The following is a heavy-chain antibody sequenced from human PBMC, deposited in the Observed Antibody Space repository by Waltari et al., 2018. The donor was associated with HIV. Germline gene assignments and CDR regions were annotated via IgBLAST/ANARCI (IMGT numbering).Heavy chain of an antibody. V-gene: IGHV5-51*01. Sequence: EVQLVQSGAEVKKPGESLKISCKGSGYSFTNYWIGWVRQVPGKGLECMGIIYPGDSDTKSSPSFQGQVTISADKSISTTYLQWSSLKASDTAMYYCAVGDSSGYYLDFDYWGQGTLVTVSS. CDR1: GYSFTNYW. J-gene: IGHJ4*02. D-gene: IGHD3-22*01. CDR3: AVGDSSGYYLDFDY. CDR2: IYPGDSDT.